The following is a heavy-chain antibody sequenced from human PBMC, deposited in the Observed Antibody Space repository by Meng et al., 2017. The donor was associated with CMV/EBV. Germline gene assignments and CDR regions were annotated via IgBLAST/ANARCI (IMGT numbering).Heavy chain of an antibody. V-gene: IGHV1-18*01. CDR1: GYTFTSYG. Sequence: ASVKVSCKDSGYTFTSYGISWVRQAPGQGLEWMGWISAYNGNTNYAQKLQGRVTMTTDTSTSTAYMELRSLRSDDTAVYYCARGGIRYPYYYGMDVWGQGTTVTVSS. CDR3: ARGGIRYPYYYGMDV. D-gene: IGHD3-16*01. J-gene: IGHJ6*02. CDR2: ISAYNGNT.